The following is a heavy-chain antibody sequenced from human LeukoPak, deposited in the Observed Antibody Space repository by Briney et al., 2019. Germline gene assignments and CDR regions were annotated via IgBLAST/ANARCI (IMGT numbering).Heavy chain of an antibody. CDR2: IYYSGST. V-gene: IGHV4-31*03. CDR3: ARHWGRYFD. J-gene: IGHJ4*02. CDR1: GGSISSSSYY. D-gene: IGHD3-9*01. Sequence: SETLSLTCTVSGGSISSSSYYWGWIRQHPGKGLEWIGYIYYSGSTYYNPSLKSRVTISVDTSKNQFSLKLSSVTAADTAVYYCARHWGRYFDWGQGTLVTVSS.